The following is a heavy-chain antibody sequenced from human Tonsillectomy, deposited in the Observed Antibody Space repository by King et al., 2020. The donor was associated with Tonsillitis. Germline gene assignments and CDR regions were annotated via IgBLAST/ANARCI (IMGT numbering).Heavy chain of an antibody. Sequence: QLVQSGAEVKKPGASVKVSCKASGYTFTSYGISWVRQAPGQGLEWRGWISAYNGNTNYAQKLQGRVTMTTDTSTSTAYMEMRSLRSDDTAVYYCARDRVKLAQLARPTFDYWGQGTLVTVSS. CDR1: GYTFTSYG. CDR3: ARDRVKLAQLARPTFDY. V-gene: IGHV1-18*04. CDR2: ISAYNGNT. D-gene: IGHD1-1*01. J-gene: IGHJ4*02.